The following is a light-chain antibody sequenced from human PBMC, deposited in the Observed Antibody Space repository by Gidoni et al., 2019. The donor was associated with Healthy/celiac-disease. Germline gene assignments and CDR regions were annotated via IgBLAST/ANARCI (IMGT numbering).Light chain of an antibody. CDR1: QSISSY. Sequence: DIQMTQSPSSLSASVGDRVTINCRASQSISSYLNWYRQKPGKAPKLLIYGASSLQSGVPSRFSGSGSGTDFTLPISSLQPEDFATYYCQQSYSTPPTFGQGTKVEIK. J-gene: IGKJ1*01. V-gene: IGKV1-39*01. CDR2: GAS. CDR3: QQSYSTPPT.